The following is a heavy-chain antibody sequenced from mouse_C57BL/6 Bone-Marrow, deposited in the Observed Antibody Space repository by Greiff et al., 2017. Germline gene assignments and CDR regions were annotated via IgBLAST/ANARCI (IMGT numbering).Heavy chain of an antibody. Sequence: EVKVVESGGDLVKPGGSLKLSCAASGFTFSSYGMSWVRQTPDKRLGWVATISSGGSYTYYPDSVKGRFTISRDNAKNTLYLQMSSLKSEDTAMYYCARQEVTHFWDAVDYWGQGSAVTVSS. CDR1: GFTFSSYG. D-gene: IGHD2-2*01. V-gene: IGHV5-6*01. CDR2: ISSGGSYT. J-gene: IGHJ4*01. CDR3: ARQEVTHFWDAVDY.